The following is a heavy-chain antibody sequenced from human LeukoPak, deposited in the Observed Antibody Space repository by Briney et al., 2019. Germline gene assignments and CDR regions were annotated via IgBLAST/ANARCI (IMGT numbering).Heavy chain of an antibody. CDR1: GFTVSSNY. D-gene: IGHD3-22*01. CDR3: ARAQFYHDSSTYGPDY. J-gene: IGHJ4*02. CDR2: IYGGGST. V-gene: IGHV3-53*01. Sequence: GGSLRLSCAASGFTVSSNYMSWVRQAPGKGLEWVSVIYGGGSTYYAASVKGRFSISRDTSKNAVYLQMNSLRAEDTAVYYCARAQFYHDSSTYGPDYWGQGTLVTVSS.